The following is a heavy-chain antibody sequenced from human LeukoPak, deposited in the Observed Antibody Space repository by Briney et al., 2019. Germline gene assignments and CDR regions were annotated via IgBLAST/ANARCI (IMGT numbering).Heavy chain of an antibody. CDR2: IKSKTDGGTT. V-gene: IGHV3-15*01. CDR1: GFTFSSYA. CDR3: TTGDIVVVPAPGFDP. D-gene: IGHD2-2*01. Sequence: GGSLRLSCAASGFTFSSYAMSWVRQAPGKGLEWVGRIKSKTDGGTTDYAAPVKGRFTISRDDSKNTRYLQMNSLKTEDTAVYYCTTGDIVVVPAPGFDPWGQGTLVTVSS. J-gene: IGHJ5*02.